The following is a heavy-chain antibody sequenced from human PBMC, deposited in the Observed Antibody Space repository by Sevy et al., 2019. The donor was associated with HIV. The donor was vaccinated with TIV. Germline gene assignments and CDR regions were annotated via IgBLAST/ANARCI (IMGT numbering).Heavy chain of an antibody. V-gene: IGHV3-23*01. D-gene: IGHD3-10*01. Sequence: GGSLRLSCAASGFTFSSYAMSWVRQAPGKGLEWVSAISGSGGSTYYGDSVKGRVTISRVNTKNTLYLQMNSLRAEDTAVYYCAMAVCASPRGVFEIWGQGTMVTVSS. CDR1: GFTFSSYA. J-gene: IGHJ3*02. CDR2: ISGSGGST. CDR3: AMAVCASPRGVFEI.